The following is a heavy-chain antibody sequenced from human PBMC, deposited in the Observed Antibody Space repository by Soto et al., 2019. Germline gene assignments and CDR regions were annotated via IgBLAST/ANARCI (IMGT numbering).Heavy chain of an antibody. CDR1: GYTFTNYY. J-gene: IGHJ4*02. Sequence: ASVKVSCKASGYTFTNYYMHWLRQAPGQGLEWMGIINPSAGCTSYAPKFQARVTMTRDTSTSTVHMELSSLRPDDTAVYYCARDSTLAYWGQGTQVTSPQ. CDR3: ARDSTLAY. CDR2: INPSAGCT. V-gene: IGHV1-46*01.